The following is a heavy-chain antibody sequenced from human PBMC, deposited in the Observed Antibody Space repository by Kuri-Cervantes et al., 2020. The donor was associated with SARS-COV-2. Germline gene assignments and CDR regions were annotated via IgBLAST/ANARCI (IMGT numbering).Heavy chain of an antibody. CDR3: AHSWEGSDAFDI. J-gene: IGHJ3*02. CDR1: GFSLSNARMG. V-gene: IGHV2-26*01. CDR2: IFSNDEK. D-gene: IGHD6-13*01. Sequence: SGPTLVKPTETLTLTCTVSGFSLSNARMGVSWIRQPPGKALEWLAHIFSNDEKSYSTSLKGRLTISKDTSKSQVVLTMTNMDPVDTATYYCAHSWEGSDAFDIWGQGTMVTVSS.